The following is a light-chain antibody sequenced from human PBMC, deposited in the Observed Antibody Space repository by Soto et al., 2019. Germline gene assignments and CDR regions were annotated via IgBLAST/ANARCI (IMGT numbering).Light chain of an antibody. J-gene: IGLJ1*01. V-gene: IGLV2-11*01. Sequence: QSALTQPRSVSGSPGQSVTISCTGTSSDVGGYNYVSWYQQHPGNAPKLMIYDVSKRPSGVPDRFSGSKSGNTASLTISGLQAEDEADSYCCSYAGSYTGVFGTGTKVTVL. CDR1: SSDVGGYNY. CDR3: CSYAGSYTGV. CDR2: DVS.